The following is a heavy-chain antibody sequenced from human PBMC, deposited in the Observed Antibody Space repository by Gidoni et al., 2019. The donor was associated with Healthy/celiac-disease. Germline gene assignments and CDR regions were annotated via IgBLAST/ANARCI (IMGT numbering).Heavy chain of an antibody. V-gene: IGHV3-48*02. J-gene: IGHJ2*01. D-gene: IGHD6-19*01. CDR1: GFTFSSYS. CDR3: ARDWIAVDGDWYFDL. CDR2: ISSSSSTI. Sequence: EVQLVESGAGLVQPGGSLRLSCAPSGFTFSSYSMNWVRQAPGKGLEWVSYISSSSSTIYYADSVKGRFTISRDNAKNTLYLQMNSLRDEDTAVYYCARDWIAVDGDWYFDLWGRGTLVTVSS.